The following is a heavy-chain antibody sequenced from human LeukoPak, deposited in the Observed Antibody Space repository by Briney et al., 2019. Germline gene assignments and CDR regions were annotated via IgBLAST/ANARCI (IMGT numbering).Heavy chain of an antibody. D-gene: IGHD5-18*01. CDR2: IGAYNGNT. CDR3: ARGLGKYSYGPFDY. V-gene: IGHV1-18*01. Sequence: ASVKVSCKASGYTFTSYGISWVRQAPGQGLEWMGWIGAYNGNTNYAQKLQGRVTMTTDTSTSTAYMELRSLRSDDTAVYYCARGLGKYSYGPFDYWGQGTLVTVSS. CDR1: GYTFTSYG. J-gene: IGHJ4*02.